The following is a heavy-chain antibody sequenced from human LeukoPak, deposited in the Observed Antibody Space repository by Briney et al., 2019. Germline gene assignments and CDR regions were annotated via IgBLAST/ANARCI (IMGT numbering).Heavy chain of an antibody. CDR3: ARVAGGDYAIDAFDI. J-gene: IGHJ3*02. CDR2: IYYSGST. Sequence: SETLSLTCTVSGDSISSYYWSWIRQPPGKGLEWIGYIYYSGSTNYNPSLKSRVTISVDTSKNQFSLKLSSVTAADTAVYYCARVAGGDYAIDAFDIWGQGTMVTVSS. V-gene: IGHV4-59*08. CDR1: GDSISSYY. D-gene: IGHD4-17*01.